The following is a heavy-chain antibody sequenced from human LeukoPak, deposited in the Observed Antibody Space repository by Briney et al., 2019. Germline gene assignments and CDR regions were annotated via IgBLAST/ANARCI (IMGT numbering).Heavy chain of an antibody. V-gene: IGHV1-2*02. Sequence: GASVKVSCKASGYTFTSYGISWVRQAPGQGLEWMGWINPNSGGTNYAQKFQGRVTMTRDTSISTAYMELSRLRSDDTAVYYCAARDGYNPDYWGQGTLVTVSS. CDR3: AARDGYNPDY. D-gene: IGHD5-24*01. J-gene: IGHJ4*02. CDR2: INPNSGGT. CDR1: GYTFTSYG.